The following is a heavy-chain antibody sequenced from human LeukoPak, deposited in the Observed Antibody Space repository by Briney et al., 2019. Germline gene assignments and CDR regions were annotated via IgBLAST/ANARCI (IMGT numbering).Heavy chain of an antibody. Sequence: GGSLRLSCAASGFTFSSYAMSWVRQAPGKGLEWVSAISGSGGSTYYADSVKGRFTISRDNSKNTLYPQMNSLRAEDTAVYYCAKNKRYNWNAANWGQGTMVTVSS. J-gene: IGHJ3*01. V-gene: IGHV3-23*01. CDR1: GFTFSSYA. CDR3: AKNKRYNWNAAN. CDR2: ISGSGGST. D-gene: IGHD1-1*01.